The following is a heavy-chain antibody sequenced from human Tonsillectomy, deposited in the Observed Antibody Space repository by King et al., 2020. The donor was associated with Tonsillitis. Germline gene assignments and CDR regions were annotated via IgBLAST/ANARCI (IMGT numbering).Heavy chain of an antibody. V-gene: IGHV4-39*01. Sequence: QLQESGPGLVKPSETLSLTCTVSGGSISSSSYYWGWIRQPPGKGLEWIGSIYYSGSTYYTPSLKSRVTISVDTSKNQFSLKLSSVTAADTAVYYCARRDDRRSSGYYSHDYWGQGTLVTVSS. J-gene: IGHJ4*02. CDR3: ARRDDRRSSGYYSHDY. CDR2: IYYSGST. CDR1: GGSISSSSYY. D-gene: IGHD3-22*01.